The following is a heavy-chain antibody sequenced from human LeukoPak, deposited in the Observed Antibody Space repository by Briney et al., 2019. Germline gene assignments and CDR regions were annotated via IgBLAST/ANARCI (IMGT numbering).Heavy chain of an antibody. D-gene: IGHD6-19*01. CDR3: ARGGSSSGWNYYFDY. J-gene: IGHJ4*02. Sequence: ASVKVSCKASGYTFTSYGISWVRQAPGQGLEWMGWISAYNGNTNYAQKLQGRVTMTTDTSTSTAYTELRSLRSDDTAVYYCARGGSSSGWNYYFDYWGRGTLVTVSS. V-gene: IGHV1-18*01. CDR2: ISAYNGNT. CDR1: GYTFTSYG.